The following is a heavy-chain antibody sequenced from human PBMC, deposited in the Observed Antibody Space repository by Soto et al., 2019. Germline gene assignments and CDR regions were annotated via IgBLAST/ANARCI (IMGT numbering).Heavy chain of an antibody. Sequence: QVQLVESGGGVVQPGRSLRLSCAASGFTFSSYAMHWVRQAPGKGLEWVAVISYDGSNKYYADSVKGRFTISRDNSKNTLYLQMNSLRAEDTAVYYCARDLETRITAEPLLGFDYWGQGTLVTVSS. V-gene: IGHV3-30-3*01. CDR2: ISYDGSNK. CDR3: ARDLETRITAEPLLGFDY. J-gene: IGHJ4*02. D-gene: IGHD6-6*01. CDR1: GFTFSSYA.